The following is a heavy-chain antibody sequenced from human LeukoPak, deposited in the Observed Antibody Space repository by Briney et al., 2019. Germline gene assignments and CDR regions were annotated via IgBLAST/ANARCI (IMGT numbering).Heavy chain of an antibody. CDR2: IIPILGIA. V-gene: IGHV1-69*04. CDR3: ARLTNGYCSGGSCYRANGFDP. D-gene: IGHD2-15*01. Sequence: SVKVSCKASGGTFSSYAIIWVRQAPGQGLEWMGRIIPILGIANYAQKFQGRVTITADKSTSTAYMELSSLRSEDTAVYYCARLTNGYCSGGSCYRANGFDPWGQGTLVTVSS. CDR1: GGTFSSYA. J-gene: IGHJ5*02.